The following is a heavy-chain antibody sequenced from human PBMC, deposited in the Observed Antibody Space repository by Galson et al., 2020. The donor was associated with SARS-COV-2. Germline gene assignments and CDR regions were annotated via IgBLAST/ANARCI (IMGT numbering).Heavy chain of an antibody. CDR2: ITGDGGRT. CDR1: GFTFRSYD. CDR3: AQDSGGVDY. J-gene: IGHJ4*02. D-gene: IGHD5-12*01. V-gene: IGHV3-23*01. Sequence: GESLKISCAASGFTFRSYDMSWVRQAPGKGLEWVSLITGDGGRTFYADSVKGRFTISRDNSNNMLHLQMNSLRAEDTAVYYCAQDSGGVDYWGQGTLVTVSS.